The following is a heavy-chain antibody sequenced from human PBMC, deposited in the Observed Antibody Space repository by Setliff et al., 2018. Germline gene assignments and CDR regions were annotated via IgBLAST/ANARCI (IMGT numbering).Heavy chain of an antibody. CDR2: INWNGGSI. CDR3: VRDKGSNYGDNWFDY. Sequence: GGSLRLSCAASGFTFDDYAMTWVRQAPGKGPEWVSGINWNGGSIGYADSVKGRFTISRDNAKNSLYLLMNSLRAEDTALYYCVRDKGSNYGDNWFDYWGQGTLVTVSS. V-gene: IGHV3-20*04. D-gene: IGHD4-17*01. CDR1: GFTFDDYA. J-gene: IGHJ4*02.